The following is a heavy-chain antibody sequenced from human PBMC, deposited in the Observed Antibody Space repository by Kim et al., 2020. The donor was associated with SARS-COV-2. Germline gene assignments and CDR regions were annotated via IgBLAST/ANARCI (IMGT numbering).Heavy chain of an antibody. Sequence: GGSLRLSCAASGFTFSGSAMHWVRQASGKGLEWVGRIRSKANSYATAYAASVKGRFTISRDDSKNTAYLQMNSLKTEDTAVYYCTPEYGSGSYHRFDYWGQGTLVTVSS. V-gene: IGHV3-73*01. CDR1: GFTFSGSA. CDR2: IRSKANSYAT. J-gene: IGHJ4*02. D-gene: IGHD3-10*01. CDR3: TPEYGSGSYHRFDY.